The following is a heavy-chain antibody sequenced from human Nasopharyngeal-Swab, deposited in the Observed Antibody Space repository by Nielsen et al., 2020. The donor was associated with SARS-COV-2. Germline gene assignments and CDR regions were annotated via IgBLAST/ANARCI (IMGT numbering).Heavy chain of an antibody. V-gene: IGHV1-24*01. Sequence: ASVKVSCKVSGYTLTELSMYWVRQAPGKGLEWMGGFDPEDGETIYAQKFQGRVTMTEDTSTDTAYMELSSLRSEDTAVYYCAAGHYDFWSGYYRSYWYFDLWGRGTLVTVSS. CDR1: GYTLTELS. CDR3: AAGHYDFWSGYYRSYWYFDL. CDR2: FDPEDGET. D-gene: IGHD3-3*01. J-gene: IGHJ2*01.